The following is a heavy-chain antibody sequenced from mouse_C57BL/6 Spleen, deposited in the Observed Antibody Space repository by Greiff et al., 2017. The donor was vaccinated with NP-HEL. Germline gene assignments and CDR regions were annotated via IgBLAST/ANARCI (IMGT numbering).Heavy chain of an antibody. V-gene: IGHV1-55*01. Sequence: QVQLQQPGAELVKPGASVKMSCKASGYTFTSYWITWVKQRPGQGLEWIGDIYPGSGSTNYNEKFKSKATLTVDTSSSTAYMQLSSLTSEDSAVYYCAKDPHYYGSSYNAMDYWGQGTSVTVSS. CDR2: IYPGSGST. D-gene: IGHD1-1*01. J-gene: IGHJ4*01. CDR1: GYTFTSYW. CDR3: AKDPHYYGSSYNAMDY.